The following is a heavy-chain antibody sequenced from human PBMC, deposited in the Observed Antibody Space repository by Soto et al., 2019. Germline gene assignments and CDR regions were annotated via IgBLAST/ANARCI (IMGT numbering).Heavy chain of an antibody. Sequence: SETLSLTCTVSGDSVSSHYWSWIRQPAVKGLEWLGRLYNDERTNYNPSRKSRVTMSMDTSKNQFSLKLTSVTAADSAVYFCAREPLAHSYFDFWGQGTLVTVSS. CDR3: AREPLAHSYFDF. V-gene: IGHV4-4*07. CDR2: LYNDERT. J-gene: IGHJ4*02. CDR1: GDSVSSHY.